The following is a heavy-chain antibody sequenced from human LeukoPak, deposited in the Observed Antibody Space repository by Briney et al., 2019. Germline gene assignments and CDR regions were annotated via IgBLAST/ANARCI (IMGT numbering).Heavy chain of an antibody. Sequence: PGGSLRLSCAASGFTFSSYGMHWVRQAPGKGLEWVAVISYDGSNKYYADSVKGRFTISRDNSKNTLYLQMNSLRAEDTAVYYCAKDKQWLGYFYYRGQGTLVTVSS. CDR1: GFTFSSYG. V-gene: IGHV3-30*18. CDR2: ISYDGSNK. D-gene: IGHD6-19*01. CDR3: AKDKQWLGYFYY. J-gene: IGHJ4*03.